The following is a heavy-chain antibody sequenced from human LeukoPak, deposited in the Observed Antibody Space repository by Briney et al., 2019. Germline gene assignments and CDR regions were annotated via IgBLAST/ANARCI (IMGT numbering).Heavy chain of an antibody. Sequence: GGSLRLSCAASGFTFDDYAMPWVRQAPGKGLEWVSGISWNSGSIGYADSVKGRFTISRDNAKNSLYLQMNSLRAEDTALYYCAKGQYYYDSSGPSAGWSWGQGTLVTVSS. V-gene: IGHV3-9*01. CDR2: ISWNSGSI. D-gene: IGHD3-22*01. CDR1: GFTFDDYA. CDR3: AKGQYYYDSSGPSAGWS. J-gene: IGHJ5*02.